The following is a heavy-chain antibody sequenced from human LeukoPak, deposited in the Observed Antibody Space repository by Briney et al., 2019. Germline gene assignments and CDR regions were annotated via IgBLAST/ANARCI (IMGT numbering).Heavy chain of an antibody. CDR2: IYDSGST. CDR1: GFTFSDYY. J-gene: IGHJ5*02. Sequence: LRLSCAASGFTFSDYYMSWIRQPPGKRLEWIGYIYDSGSTNYNPSLKSRVTISVDTSKNQFSLKLSSVTAADTAVYYCAQGGVRFDNWGQGTLVTVSS. D-gene: IGHD3-16*01. CDR3: AQGGVRFDN. V-gene: IGHV4-59*01.